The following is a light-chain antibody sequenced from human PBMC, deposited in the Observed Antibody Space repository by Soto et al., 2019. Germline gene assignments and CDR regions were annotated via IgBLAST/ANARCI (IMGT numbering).Light chain of an antibody. CDR3: QQYDNLPSIT. CDR2: DAS. J-gene: IGKJ5*01. V-gene: IGKV1-33*01. CDR1: QDISNY. Sequence: DIQMPQSPSSLSASVGDRVTITCQASQDISNYLNWYQQKPGKAPKLLIYDASNLETGVPSRFSGSKSGTDFTFTISSLQPEDIATYYCQQYDNLPSITFGQGTRLEIK.